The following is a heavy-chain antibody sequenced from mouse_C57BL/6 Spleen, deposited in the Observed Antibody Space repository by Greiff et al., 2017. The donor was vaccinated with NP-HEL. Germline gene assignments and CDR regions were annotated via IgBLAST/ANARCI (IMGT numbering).Heavy chain of an antibody. CDR1: GYTFTSYW. V-gene: IGHV1-69*01. CDR3: ARWGDPPFAY. J-gene: IGHJ3*01. Sequence: QVQLQQSGAELVMPGASVKLSCKASGYTFTSYWMHWVKQRPGQGLEWIGEIDPSDSYTNYNQKFKGKSTLTVDKSSSTAYMQLSSLTSEDSAVYYCARWGDPPFAYWGQGTLVTVSA. CDR2: IDPSDSYT.